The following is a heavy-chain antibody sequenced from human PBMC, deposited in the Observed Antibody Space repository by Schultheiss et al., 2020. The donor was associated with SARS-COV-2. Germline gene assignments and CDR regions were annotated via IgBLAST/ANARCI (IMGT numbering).Heavy chain of an antibody. Sequence: GESLKISCAASGFTFSSYAMHWVRQAPGKGLEYVSAISSNGGSTYYADSVKGRFTISRDNSKNTLYLQMNSLRAEDTAVYYCARAPIDYSSGWYGLTEMGYPYYYGMDVWGQGTTVTVSS. CDR3: ARAPIDYSSGWYGLTEMGYPYYYGMDV. CDR1: GFTFSSYA. V-gene: IGHV3-64*02. CDR2: ISSNGGST. D-gene: IGHD6-19*01. J-gene: IGHJ6*02.